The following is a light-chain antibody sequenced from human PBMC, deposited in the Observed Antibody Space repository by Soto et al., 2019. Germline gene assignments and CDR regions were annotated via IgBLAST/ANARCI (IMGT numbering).Light chain of an antibody. Sequence: DIQMTHSPSSLSASIRDRVIITCQASQDISKSLNWYQQKPGTAPKLLICDASTLEPGVPSRFSGSGSGTDFTFTISILQPEDIATYYCQQYDNLPFSFGPGTKVEIK. CDR3: QQYDNLPFS. V-gene: IGKV1-33*01. CDR2: DAS. J-gene: IGKJ3*01. CDR1: QDISKS.